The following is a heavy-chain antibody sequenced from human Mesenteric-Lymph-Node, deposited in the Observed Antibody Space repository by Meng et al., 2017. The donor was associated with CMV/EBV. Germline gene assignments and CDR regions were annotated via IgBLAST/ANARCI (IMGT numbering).Heavy chain of an antibody. CDR2: IGSSDIPT. V-gene: IGHV3-48*04. Sequence: GGPLRLSCAASGFTFSNYGMTWVRQTPGRGLEWVAYIGSSDIPTYYADSVKDRFTVSRDDAKNSLYLQMSNLRADDTAVYFCARAPYSSAWYFWFDPWGQGTLVTVSS. J-gene: IGHJ5*02. CDR1: GFTFSNYG. CDR3: ARAPYSSAWYFWFDP. D-gene: IGHD6-13*01.